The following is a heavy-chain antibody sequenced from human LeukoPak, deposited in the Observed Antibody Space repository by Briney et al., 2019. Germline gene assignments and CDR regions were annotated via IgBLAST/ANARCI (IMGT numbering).Heavy chain of an antibody. V-gene: IGHV4-38-2*02. Sequence: SETLSLTCTVSDYFISSGYGYYWGWIRQPPGKGLEWIGNIYHSGITYYNHFNSSLKSRVTISIDTSKNQFSLRLTSVTAADTAVYFCATLVSTRYYFDYWGQGTLVTVSS. CDR3: ATLVSTRYYFDY. D-gene: IGHD5/OR15-5a*01. CDR1: DYFISSGYGYY. J-gene: IGHJ4*02. CDR2: IYHSGIT.